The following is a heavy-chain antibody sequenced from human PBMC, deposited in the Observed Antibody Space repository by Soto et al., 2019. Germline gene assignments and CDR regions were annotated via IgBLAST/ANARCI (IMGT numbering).Heavy chain of an antibody. CDR3: AKERYYDYVWETYYYYGMDV. V-gene: IGHV3-23*01. CDR1: GFTFNSYA. J-gene: IGHJ6*02. D-gene: IGHD3-16*01. CDR2: ISGSGGYT. Sequence: EVQLLESGGGLEQPGGSLRLSCAASGFTFNSYAMTWVRQAPGKGLEWVSAISGSGGYTYYADSVKGRFTISRDNSKNTLFLQMNSLTAEDTAIYYCAKERYYDYVWETYYYYGMDVWGQGATVIVSS.